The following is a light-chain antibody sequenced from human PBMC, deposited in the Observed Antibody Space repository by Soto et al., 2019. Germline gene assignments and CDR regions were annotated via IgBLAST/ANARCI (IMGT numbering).Light chain of an antibody. CDR2: AAS. Sequence: EIVLTQSPGTLSLSPGERATLSCRASQSVSSILARYQQKPGQAPRLLIYAASTRATGVPARFSGSGSGTDFTLTTNSLEPEHFAVYYCQQYKKWPWTFGQGTKVDI. CDR1: QSVSSI. V-gene: IGKV3-15*01. CDR3: QQYKKWPWT. J-gene: IGKJ1*01.